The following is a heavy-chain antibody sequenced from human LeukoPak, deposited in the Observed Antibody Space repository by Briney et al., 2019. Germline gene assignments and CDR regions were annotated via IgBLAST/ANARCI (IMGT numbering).Heavy chain of an antibody. CDR3: ARDPPNGDRGCYYYYYGMDV. D-gene: IGHD4-17*01. CDR2: ISYDGSNK. CDR1: GFTFSSYA. V-gene: IGHV3-30-3*01. J-gene: IGHJ6*02. Sequence: TGGSLRLSCAASGFTFSSYAMHWVRQAPGKGLEWVAVISYDGSNKYYADSVKGRFTISRDNSKNTLYLQMNSLRAEDTAVYYCARDPPNGDRGCYYYYYGMDVWGQGTTVTVSS.